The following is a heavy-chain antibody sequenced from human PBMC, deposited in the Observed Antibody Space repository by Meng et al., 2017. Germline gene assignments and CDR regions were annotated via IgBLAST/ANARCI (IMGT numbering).Heavy chain of an antibody. D-gene: IGHD3-22*01. V-gene: IGHV4-59*01. CDR3: ARGGYYYDSSGELNGFDP. J-gene: IGHJ5*02. CDR1: GGSISSYY. CDR2: IYYSGST. Sequence: SEPLSLTCTVPGGSISSYYWSWIRQPPGKGLEWIGYIYYSGSTNYNPSLKSRVTISVDTSKNQFSLKLSSVTAADTAVYYCARGGYYYDSSGELNGFDPWGQGTLVTVSS.